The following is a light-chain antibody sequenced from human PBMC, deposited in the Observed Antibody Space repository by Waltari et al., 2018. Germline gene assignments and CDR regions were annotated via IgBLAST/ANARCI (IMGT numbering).Light chain of an antibody. CDR1: SSDIGAYNF. CDR2: EVT. V-gene: IGLV2-23*02. J-gene: IGLJ2*01. Sequence: QPALSQPASVSGSPGQSITISCSGTSSDIGAYNFVSWYQQHPGKAPKIVIYEVTERPSGFSNRFSDSNSCNTASLTISGLQAEDEDDYYCCSYAGPNLPVLFGGGTRLNVL. CDR3: CSYAGPNLPVL.